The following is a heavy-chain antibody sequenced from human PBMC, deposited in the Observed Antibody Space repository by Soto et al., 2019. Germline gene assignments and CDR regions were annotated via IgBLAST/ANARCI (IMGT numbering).Heavy chain of an antibody. CDR1: GFTFSSYA. CDR3: AKDYDYVWGSYQYAFDI. CDR2: ISGSGGST. D-gene: IGHD3-16*02. Sequence: GGSLRLSCAASGFTFSSYAMSWVRQAPGKGLEWVSAISGSGGSTYYADSVKGRFTISRDNSKNTLYLQMNSLRAEDTAVYYFAKDYDYVWGSYQYAFDIWGQGTMVTVSS. V-gene: IGHV3-23*01. J-gene: IGHJ3*02.